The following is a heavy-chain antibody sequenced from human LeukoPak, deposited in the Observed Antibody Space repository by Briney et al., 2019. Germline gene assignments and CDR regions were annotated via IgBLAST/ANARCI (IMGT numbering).Heavy chain of an antibody. V-gene: IGHV4-4*07. D-gene: IGHD3-22*01. CDR2: IYTSGST. CDR1: GGSISSYY. CDR3: ARVTSTMIVVVITTHYFDY. Sequence: SETLSLTCTVSGGSISSYYWSWIRQPAGKGLEWIGRIYTSGSTNYNPSLKSRVTVSVDTSKNQFSLKLSSVTAADTAVYYCARVTSTMIVVVITTHYFDYWGQGTLVTVSS. J-gene: IGHJ4*02.